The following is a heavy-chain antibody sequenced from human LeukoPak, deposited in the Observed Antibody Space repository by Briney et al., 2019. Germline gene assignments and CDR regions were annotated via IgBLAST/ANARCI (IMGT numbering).Heavy chain of an antibody. Sequence: SVKVSRKASGGTFSSYAISWVRQAPGQGLEWMGRIVPILGIANYAQKFQGRVTITADKSTSTAYMELSSLRSEDTAVYYCASPRPYSSRVTPGNAFDIWGQGTMVTVSS. D-gene: IGHD6-13*01. V-gene: IGHV1-69*04. CDR2: IVPILGIA. CDR1: GGTFSSYA. CDR3: ASPRPYSSRVTPGNAFDI. J-gene: IGHJ3*02.